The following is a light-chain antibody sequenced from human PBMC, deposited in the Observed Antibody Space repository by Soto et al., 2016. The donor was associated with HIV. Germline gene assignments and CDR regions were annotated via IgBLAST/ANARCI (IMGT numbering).Light chain of an antibody. CDR3: QQLNSYHTWT. CDR1: QGISSY. V-gene: IGKV1-9*01. Sequence: DIQLTQSPSFLSASVGDRVTITCRASQGISSYLAWFQQKPGKAPNLLIYPASTLQSGVPSRFSGSGSVTEFTLTISSLQPEDFATYYCQQLNSYHTWTFGQGTKVEIK. J-gene: IGKJ1*01. CDR2: PAS.